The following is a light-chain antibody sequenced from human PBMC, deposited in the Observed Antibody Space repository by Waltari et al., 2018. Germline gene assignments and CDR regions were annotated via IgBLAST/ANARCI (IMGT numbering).Light chain of an antibody. CDR3: QQYDNYGT. Sequence: DIQMTQSPFTLSASVGDRVTITCRASQSITNWLAWYQQKPGKAPKLLIYRASNLESGVLSRLSGSGSGTEFTLTISSLQPDDFATYYCQQYDNYGTFGQGTKVEIK. V-gene: IGKV1-5*03. CDR2: RAS. J-gene: IGKJ1*01. CDR1: QSITNW.